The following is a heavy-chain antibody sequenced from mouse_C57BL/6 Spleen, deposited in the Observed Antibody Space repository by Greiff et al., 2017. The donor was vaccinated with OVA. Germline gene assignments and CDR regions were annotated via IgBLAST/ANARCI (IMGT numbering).Heavy chain of an antibody. Sequence: VQLQESGPELVKPGASVKISCKASGYAFSSSWMNWVKQRPGKGLEWIGRIYPGDGDTNYNGKFKGKATLTADKSSSTAYMQLSSLTSEDSAVYFCAGYGSRNYYAMDYWGQGTSVTVSS. CDR3: AGYGSRNYYAMDY. D-gene: IGHD1-1*01. CDR2: IYPGDGDT. V-gene: IGHV1-82*01. J-gene: IGHJ4*01. CDR1: GYAFSSSW.